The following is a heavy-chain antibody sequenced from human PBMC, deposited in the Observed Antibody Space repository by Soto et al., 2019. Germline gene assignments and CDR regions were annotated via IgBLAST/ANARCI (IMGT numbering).Heavy chain of an antibody. J-gene: IGHJ4*02. V-gene: IGHV3-7*03. CDR2: INPDGSER. CDR1: GLTLSIYW. D-gene: IGHD2-2*01. Sequence: PGGSLRLSCAVSGLTLSIYWMRWVRQAPGKGLEWVANINPDGSERNSVDSVKGRFTISRDNAKNSLYLQMNSLRVEDTAVYYCARQRSSPDYWGQGALVTVPQ. CDR3: ARQRSSPDY.